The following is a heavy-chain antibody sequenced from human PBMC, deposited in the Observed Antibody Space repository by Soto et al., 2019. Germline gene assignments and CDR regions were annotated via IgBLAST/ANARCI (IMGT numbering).Heavy chain of an antibody. CDR2: INHSGST. CDR1: GGSFSGYY. Sequence: QVQLQQWGAGLLKPSETLSLTCAVYGGSFSGYYWSWIRQPPGKGLEWIGEINHSGSTNYNPSLKSRGTISVDTSKNQFSLKLSSVTAADTAVYYCARGRSQYCSSTSCQYYFDYWGQGTLVTVSS. D-gene: IGHD2-2*01. J-gene: IGHJ4*02. V-gene: IGHV4-34*01. CDR3: ARGRSQYCSSTSCQYYFDY.